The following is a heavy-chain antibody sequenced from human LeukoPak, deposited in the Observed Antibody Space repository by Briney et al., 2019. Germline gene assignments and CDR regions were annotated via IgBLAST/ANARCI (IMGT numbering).Heavy chain of an antibody. CDR1: GFTFDEYA. CDR3: AKVGIFGLVTYYFDY. V-gene: IGHV3-9*01. CDR2: ISWNSGLI. D-gene: IGHD3/OR15-3a*01. Sequence: GGSLRLSCAVSGFTFDEYAMHWVRQAPGKGLEWVSGISWNSGLIDYADSVKGRFTISRDNAKNSLYLRMNSLKAEDTAFYYCAKVGIFGLVTYYFDYWGQGTLVTVSS. J-gene: IGHJ4*02.